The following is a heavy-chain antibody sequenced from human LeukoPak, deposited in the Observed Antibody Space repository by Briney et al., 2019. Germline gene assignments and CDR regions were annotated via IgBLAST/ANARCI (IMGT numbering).Heavy chain of an antibody. J-gene: IGHJ5*02. Sequence: PSETLSLTCAVSGGSISSGGYSWSWIRKPPGKGLEWIGYIYHSGSTYYNPSLKSRVTISVDRSKNQFSLKLSSVTAADTAVYYCARVTVGYCSGGSCSDWFDPWGQGTLVTVSS. CDR1: GGSISSGGYS. CDR2: IYHSGST. D-gene: IGHD2-15*01. V-gene: IGHV4-30-2*01. CDR3: ARVTVGYCSGGSCSDWFDP.